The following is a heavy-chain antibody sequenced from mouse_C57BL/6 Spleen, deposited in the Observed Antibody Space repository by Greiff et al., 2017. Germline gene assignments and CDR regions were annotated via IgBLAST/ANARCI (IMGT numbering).Heavy chain of an antibody. Sequence: EVKVEESGGGLVKPGGSLKLSCAASGFTFSDYGMHWVRQAPEKGLEWVAYISSGSSTIYYADTVKGRFTISRDNAKNTLFLQMTSLRSEDTAMYYCARRETVVASRYAMDYWGQGTSVTVSS. CDR1: GFTFSDYG. J-gene: IGHJ4*01. V-gene: IGHV5-17*01. CDR2: ISSGSSTI. CDR3: ARRETVVASRYAMDY. D-gene: IGHD1-1*01.